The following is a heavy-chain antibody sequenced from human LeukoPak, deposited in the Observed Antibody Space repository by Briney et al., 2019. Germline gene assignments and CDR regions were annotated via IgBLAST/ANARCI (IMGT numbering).Heavy chain of an antibody. V-gene: IGHV3-23*01. CDR2: ISRSGGNT. Sequence: GGSLRLSCAASGFTFSSHAVSWVRQAPGKGLEWVAAISRSGGNTYYGDSVRGRFTISRDSSKNTLHLQMDSLRADDTAVYYCAKDWPVSGDHYSPFDYWGQGTLVTVSS. CDR1: GFTFSSHA. CDR3: AKDWPVSGDHYSPFDY. J-gene: IGHJ4*02. D-gene: IGHD4-11*01.